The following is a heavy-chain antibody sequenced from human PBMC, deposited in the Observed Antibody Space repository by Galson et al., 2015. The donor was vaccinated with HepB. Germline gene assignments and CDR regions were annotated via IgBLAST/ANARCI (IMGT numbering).Heavy chain of an antibody. Sequence: SLRLSCAASGFTVTNNYVSWVRQAPGKGLEWVSDIYRGGNTYYADSVKGRFTLSRDNSKNTVYLQMNSLRAEDTALYYCESHGGHNYYSYMDVWGIGTTVIVSS. V-gene: IGHV3-53*01. D-gene: IGHD5-24*01. J-gene: IGHJ6*03. CDR1: GFTVTNNY. CDR3: ESHGGHNYYSYMDV. CDR2: IYRGGNT.